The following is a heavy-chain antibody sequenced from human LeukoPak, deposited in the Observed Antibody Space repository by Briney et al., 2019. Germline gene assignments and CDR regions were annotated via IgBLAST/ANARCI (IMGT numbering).Heavy chain of an antibody. CDR1: GFSFNNAW. V-gene: IGHV3-15*01. CDR3: TTEAYCSSTTCPGAFDI. J-gene: IGHJ3*02. CDR2: IKSKTDGGTT. Sequence: GGSLRLSCAASGFSFNNAWLSWVCQAPGKGLEWVGRIKSKTDGGTTDYAAPVKARFTISRDDSKNTLYLQMNSLKTEDTAVYYCTTEAYCSSTTCPGAFDIWGQGTMVTVSS. D-gene: IGHD2-2*01.